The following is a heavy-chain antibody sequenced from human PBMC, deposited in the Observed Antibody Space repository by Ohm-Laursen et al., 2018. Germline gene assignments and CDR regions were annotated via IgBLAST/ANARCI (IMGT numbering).Heavy chain of an antibody. CDR3: GKYIFDY. J-gene: IGHJ4*02. CDR1: GFTFSNYA. Sequence: SLRLSCTASGFTFSNYAMSWVRQAPGKGLEWVSGISDSGVSTYYADSVKGRFTISRDNSKNTIYLEMNSLRAEDTAAYYCGKYIFDYWGQGTLVTVSS. V-gene: IGHV3-23*01. CDR2: ISDSGVST.